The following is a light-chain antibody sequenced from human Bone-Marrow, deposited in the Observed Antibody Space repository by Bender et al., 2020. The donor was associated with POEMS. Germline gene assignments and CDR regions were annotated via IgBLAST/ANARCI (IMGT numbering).Light chain of an antibody. CDR3: SSYTSSDTQV. Sequence: QSVLTQPPSVSGAPGQRVTISCTGSSSNTGSGDDINWYQHLPGTAPKLRIYGYNNRPSGVPTRFSGSKSGPSASLAITGLPAEDEGDYYCSSYTSSDTQVFGGGTKLTVL. CDR2: GYN. J-gene: IGLJ3*02. CDR1: SSNTGSGDD. V-gene: IGLV1-40*01.